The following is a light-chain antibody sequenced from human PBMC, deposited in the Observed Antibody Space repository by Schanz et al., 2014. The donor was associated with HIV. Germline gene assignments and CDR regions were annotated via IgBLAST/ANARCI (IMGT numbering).Light chain of an antibody. CDR1: SSDVGGYNY. V-gene: IGLV2-8*01. CDR3: SSYAGNNNLGV. CDR2: DVS. J-gene: IGLJ1*01. Sequence: QSALTQPASVSGSPGQSITISCTGTSSDVGGYNYVSRYQQYPGKVPKLMIYDVSNRPSGVPDRFSGSKSGNTASLTVSGLQAEDEADYYYSSYAGNNNLGVFGTGTKVTVL.